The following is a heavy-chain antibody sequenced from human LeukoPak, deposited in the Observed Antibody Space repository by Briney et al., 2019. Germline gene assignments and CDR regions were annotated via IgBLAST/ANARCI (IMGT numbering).Heavy chain of an antibody. CDR1: GFTFSNYA. V-gene: IGHV3-23*01. Sequence: GGSLRLSCAASGFTFSNYAMSWVRQAPGKGLEWVSGISGGVGTTYYADSVKGRFTISRDNSKNTLYLQMTSLRAEDTALYYCAKPAKTDYADYWGQGTLVTVSS. CDR2: ISGGVGTT. D-gene: IGHD1-14*01. J-gene: IGHJ4*02. CDR3: AKPAKTDYADY.